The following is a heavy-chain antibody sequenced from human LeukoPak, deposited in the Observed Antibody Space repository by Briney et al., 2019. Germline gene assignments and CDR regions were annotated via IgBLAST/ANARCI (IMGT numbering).Heavy chain of an antibody. D-gene: IGHD2-2*01. Sequence: ASVKVSCKASGGTFSSYAISWVRQAPGQGLEWMGGIIPIFGTANYAQKFQGRVTITTDESTSTAYMELSSLRSEDTAVYYCARGEVFCSSTSCPIYWGQGTLVTVSS. V-gene: IGHV1-69*05. CDR2: IIPIFGTA. CDR3: ARGEVFCSSTSCPIY. CDR1: GGTFSSYA. J-gene: IGHJ4*02.